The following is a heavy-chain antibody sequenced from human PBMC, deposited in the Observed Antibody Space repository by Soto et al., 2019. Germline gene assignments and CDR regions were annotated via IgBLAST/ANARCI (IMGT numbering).Heavy chain of an antibody. D-gene: IGHD2-15*01. CDR3: ARDAHCSGVPGCRAMDV. CDR1: GYTFASDG. V-gene: IGHV1-18*04. CDR2: ISGLNGKT. Sequence: QVQLVQSGAEVKKPGASVKVSCKASGYTFASDGVSGVRQAPGQGLEGMGWISGLNGKTNNAQTFRDRVTLTTDTSTSTAYMELMSLRSDDSAVYYCARDAHCSGVPGCRAMDVWGQGTTITVSS. J-gene: IGHJ6*02.